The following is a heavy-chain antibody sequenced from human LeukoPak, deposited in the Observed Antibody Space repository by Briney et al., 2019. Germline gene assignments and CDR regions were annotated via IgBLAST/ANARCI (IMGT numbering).Heavy chain of an antibody. D-gene: IGHD5-18*01. J-gene: IGHJ3*02. CDR1: GGSFSGYY. V-gene: IGHV4-34*01. CDR3: ARLDTAMVNDAFDI. CDR2: INHSGST. Sequence: PSETLSLTCAVYGGSFSGYYWSWIRQPPGKGLEWIGEINHSGSTNYNPSLKSRVTISVDTSKNQFSLKLSSVAAADTAVYYCARLDTAMVNDAFDIWGQGTMVTVSS.